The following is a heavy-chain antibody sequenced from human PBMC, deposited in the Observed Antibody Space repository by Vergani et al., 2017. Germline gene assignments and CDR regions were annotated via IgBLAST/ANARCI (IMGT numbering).Heavy chain of an antibody. V-gene: IGHV1-46*01. CDR1: GYTFTSYY. CDR2: INPSGGST. Sequence: QVQLVQSGAEVKKPGASVKVSCKASGYTFTSYYMHWVRQAPGQGLEWMGRINPSGGSTSYTQKFQGTVTMTRDTSTSTVYMELSSLRSDDTAVYYCASASMVATFFDYWGQGTLVTVSS. J-gene: IGHJ4*02. CDR3: ASASMVATFFDY. D-gene: IGHD5-12*01.